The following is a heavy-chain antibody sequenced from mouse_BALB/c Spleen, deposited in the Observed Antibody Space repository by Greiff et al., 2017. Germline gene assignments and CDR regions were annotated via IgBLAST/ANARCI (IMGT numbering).Heavy chain of an antibody. CDR3: ARDLSIYYGNYWYFDV. CDR2: ISYDGSN. D-gene: IGHD2-1*01. Sequence: EVKLQESGPGLVKPSQSLSLTCSVTGYSITSGYYWNWIRQFPGNKLEWMGYISYDGSNNYNPSLKNRISITRDTSKNQFFLKLNSVTTEDTATYYCARDLSIYYGNYWYFDVWGAGTTVTVSS. J-gene: IGHJ1*01. V-gene: IGHV3-6*02. CDR1: GYSITSGYY.